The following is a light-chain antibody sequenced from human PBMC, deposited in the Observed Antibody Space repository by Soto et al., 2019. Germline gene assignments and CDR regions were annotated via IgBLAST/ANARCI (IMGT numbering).Light chain of an antibody. V-gene: IGKV3-15*01. CDR1: QSVSSN. J-gene: IGKJ1*01. Sequence: EIVMTQSPATLSVSPGERATLSCRASQSVSSNLAWYQQKVGQAPRVLIYDASTRATGIPGRFSCSGSGTEFTLNITSLQSQYFAFYSCQQSNNSPLSFGQGTTVHIK. CDR2: DAS. CDR3: QQSNNSPLS.